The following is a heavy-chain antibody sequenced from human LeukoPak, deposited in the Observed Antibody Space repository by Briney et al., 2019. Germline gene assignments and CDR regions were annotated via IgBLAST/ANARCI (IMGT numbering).Heavy chain of an antibody. D-gene: IGHD4-17*01. J-gene: IGHJ4*02. CDR1: GGSISSYY. CDR3: ARGTLYGEYVFDY. CDR2: IYNSGST. Sequence: PSETLSLTCTVSGGSISSYYWSWIRQPAGKGLEWIGRIYNSGSTTYNPSLKSRVTISVHTSKKQFSLKLSSVTAADTAVYYCARGTLYGEYVFDYWGQGTLVTVSS. V-gene: IGHV4-4*07.